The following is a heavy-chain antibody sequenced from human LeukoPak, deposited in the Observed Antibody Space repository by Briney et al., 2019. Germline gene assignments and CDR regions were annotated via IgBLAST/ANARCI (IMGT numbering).Heavy chain of an antibody. D-gene: IGHD2-2*01. CDR1: GGSISSYY. V-gene: IGHV4-4*07. CDR3: ARSPVVVPAAIDY. CDR2: IYTSGST. Sequence: SETLSLTCTVSGGSISSYYWSWIRQPAGKGLEWIGRIYTSGSTNYNPSLKNRVTISVDKSKNQFSLKLSSVTAADTAVYYCARSPVVVPAAIDYWGQGTLVTVSS. J-gene: IGHJ4*02.